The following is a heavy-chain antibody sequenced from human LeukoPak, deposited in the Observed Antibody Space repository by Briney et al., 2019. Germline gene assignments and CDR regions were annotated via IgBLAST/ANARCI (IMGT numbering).Heavy chain of an antibody. Sequence: SETLSLTCAVSGGSISSSNWWSWVRQPPGKGLEWIGEIYHSGSTNYNPSLKSRVTISVDKSKNQFSLKLSSVTAADTAVYYCARGYCSGGSCLKTFPHGFDYWGQGTLVTVSS. CDR2: IYHSGST. CDR1: GGSISSSNW. CDR3: ARGYCSGGSCLKTFPHGFDY. J-gene: IGHJ4*02. V-gene: IGHV4-4*02. D-gene: IGHD2-15*01.